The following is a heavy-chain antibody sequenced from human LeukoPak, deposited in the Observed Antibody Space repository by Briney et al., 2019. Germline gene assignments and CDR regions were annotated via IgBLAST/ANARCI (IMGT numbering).Heavy chain of an antibody. CDR3: ARSSHGYSYGDFDY. CDR1: GFTFSSNY. J-gene: IGHJ4*02. D-gene: IGHD5-18*01. Sequence: GGSLRLSCAASGFTFSSNYMSWVRQAPGKGLEWVSVIYSGGSTYYADSVKGRFTISRHNSKNTLYLQMNSLRAEDTAVYYCARSSHGYSYGDFDYWGQGTLVTVSS. V-gene: IGHV3-53*04. CDR2: IYSGGST.